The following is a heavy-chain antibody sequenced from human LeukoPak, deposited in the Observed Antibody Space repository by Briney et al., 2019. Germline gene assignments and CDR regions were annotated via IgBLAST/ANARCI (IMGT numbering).Heavy chain of an antibody. CDR3: ASTDILTGYYGY. CDR2: IYYSGST. V-gene: IGHV4-31*03. Sequence: PSETLSLTCTVSGGSISSGGYYWSWIRQHPGKGLEWIGYIYYSGSTYHNPSLKSRVTISVDTSKNQFSLKLSSVTAADTAVYYCASTDILTGYYGYWGQGTLVTVSS. D-gene: IGHD3-9*01. J-gene: IGHJ4*02. CDR1: GGSISSGGYY.